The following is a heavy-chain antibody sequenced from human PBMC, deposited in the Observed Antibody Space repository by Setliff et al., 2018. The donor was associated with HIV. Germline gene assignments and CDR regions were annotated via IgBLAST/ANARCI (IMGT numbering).Heavy chain of an antibody. CDR2: INPNSGGT. J-gene: IGHJ4*02. Sequence: ASVKVSCKTSGYTFTGYHMHWVRQAPGQGLEWMGWINPNSGGTKYAQKFQGRVTMTRDTSISTAYMEVSSLRSDDTAVYYCAREGSPIYYFDYWSQGTLVTVSS. CDR1: GYTFTGYH. CDR3: AREGSPIYYFDY. D-gene: IGHD3-10*01. V-gene: IGHV1-2*02.